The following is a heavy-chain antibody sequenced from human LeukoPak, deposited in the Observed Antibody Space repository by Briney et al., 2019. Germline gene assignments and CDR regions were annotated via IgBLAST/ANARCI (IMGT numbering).Heavy chain of an antibody. D-gene: IGHD2-15*01. V-gene: IGHV1-69*13. CDR1: GGTFSSYA. J-gene: IGHJ6*02. CDR3: ARGPNQVTLLGYCSGGSCYYYYGMDV. CDR2: IIPIFGTA. Sequence: GASVKVSCKASGGTFSSYAISWVRQAPGQGLEWMGGIIPIFGTANYAQKFQGRVTITADESTSTAYMELSSLRSEDTAVYYCARGPNQVTLLGYCSGGSCYYYYGMDVGGQGTTVTVSS.